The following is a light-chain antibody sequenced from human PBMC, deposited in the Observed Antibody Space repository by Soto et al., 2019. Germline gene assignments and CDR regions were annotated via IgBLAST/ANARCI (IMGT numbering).Light chain of an antibody. CDR1: ERIYSAY. CDR2: DAS. J-gene: IGKJ5*01. CDR3: QQRSNWTPT. V-gene: IGKV3-11*01. Sequence: EVVLTQSPGTQSLSRGERATLSCRASERIYSAYLGWYQQKPGQAPRLLMYDASTRATGIPARFSGSGSGTDVTITISSLEKEDFAVYYCQQRSNWTPTFGQGTRLEIK.